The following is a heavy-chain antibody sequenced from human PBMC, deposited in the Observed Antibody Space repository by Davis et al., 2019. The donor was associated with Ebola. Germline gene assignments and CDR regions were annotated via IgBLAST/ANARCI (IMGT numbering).Heavy chain of an antibody. D-gene: IGHD6-13*01. J-gene: IGHJ4*02. CDR2: ISYDGSNE. V-gene: IGHV3-30*03. CDR3: ARDLRHYSSPHY. Sequence: GGSLRLSCTASGFTFSTFDMDWVRQAPGKGLEWVAVISYDGSNEYYADSVKGRFTISRDNSKNTLYLQMNSLRPEDTAVYYCARDLRHYSSPHYWGQGTLVTVSS. CDR1: GFTFSTFD.